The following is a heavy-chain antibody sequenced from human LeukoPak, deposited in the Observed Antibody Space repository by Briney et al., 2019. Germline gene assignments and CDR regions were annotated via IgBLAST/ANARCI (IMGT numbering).Heavy chain of an antibody. CDR3: VRDISGSWAY. CDR1: GFTISNNW. Sequence: GGSLRLSCAASGFTISNNWMGRVRQAPGKGLEWVANIKQDGSETYYVDSVKGRFTISRDNAKNSLYLQMNSLTAEDTAVYYCVRDISGSWAYWGRGTLVTVSS. CDR2: IKQDGSET. D-gene: IGHD1-26*01. V-gene: IGHV3-7*01. J-gene: IGHJ4*02.